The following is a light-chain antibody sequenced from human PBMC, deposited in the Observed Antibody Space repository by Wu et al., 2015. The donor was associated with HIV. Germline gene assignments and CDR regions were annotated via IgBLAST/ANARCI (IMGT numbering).Light chain of an antibody. V-gene: IGKV3-20*01. CDR1: QXIDSRS. CDR2: AAS. CDR3: QQYGGSPPVT. J-gene: IGKJ5*01. Sequence: SCRASQXIDSRSLAWYQQRLGQAPRLLISAASNRAAGIPDRFNGSGSGTDFILTISRLEPEDSAVYFCQQYGGSPPVTFGQGTRLEIK.